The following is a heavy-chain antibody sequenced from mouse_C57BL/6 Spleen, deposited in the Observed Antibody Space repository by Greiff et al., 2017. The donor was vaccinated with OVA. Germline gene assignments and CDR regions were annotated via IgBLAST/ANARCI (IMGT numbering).Heavy chain of an antibody. J-gene: IGHJ4*01. Sequence: QVQLQQPGAELVKPGASVKLSCKASGYTFTSYWMHWVKQRPGQGLEWIGMIHPNSGSTNYNEKFKSKATLTVDKSSSTAYMQLSSLTSEDSADYYCASQPLYYNYAMDYWGQGTSVTVSS. CDR1: GYTFTSYW. D-gene: IGHD2-1*01. V-gene: IGHV1-64*01. CDR3: ASQPLYYNYAMDY. CDR2: IHPNSGST.